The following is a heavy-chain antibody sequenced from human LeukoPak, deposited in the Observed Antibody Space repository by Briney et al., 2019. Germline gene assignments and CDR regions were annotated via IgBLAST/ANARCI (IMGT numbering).Heavy chain of an antibody. CDR1: GYSISSGYY. Sequence: SETLSLTCAVSGYSISSGYYWGWIRQPPGEGLEWIGTIYHSGSTYYNPSLRSRVTISIDTSKDQFSLRLNSVTATDTAVYYCARVGGYSYGNYYFNYWGQGTLVTASS. CDR2: IYHSGST. CDR3: ARVGGYSYGNYYFNY. V-gene: IGHV4-38-2*01. J-gene: IGHJ4*02. D-gene: IGHD5-18*01.